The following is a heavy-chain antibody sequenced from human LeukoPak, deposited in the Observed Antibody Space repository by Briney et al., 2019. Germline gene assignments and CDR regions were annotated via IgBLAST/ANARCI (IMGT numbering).Heavy chain of an antibody. V-gene: IGHV5-51*01. CDR1: GYSFTSYW. CDR3: ARQLYDYGEVTPGGFDY. J-gene: IGHJ4*02. CDR2: IYPGDSDT. Sequence: KAGESLKISCKGSGYSFTSYWIGWVRQMPGKGLEWMGIIYPGDSDTRYSPSFQGQVTISADKSISTAYLQWSSLKASDTAMYYCARQLYDYGEVTPGGFDYWGQGTLVTVSS. D-gene: IGHD4-17*01.